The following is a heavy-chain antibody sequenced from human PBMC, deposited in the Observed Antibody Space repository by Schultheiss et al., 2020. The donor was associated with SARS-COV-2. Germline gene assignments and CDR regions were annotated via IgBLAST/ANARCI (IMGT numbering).Heavy chain of an antibody. CDR3: ARDSSSGWYDYYYYGMDV. V-gene: IGHV3-30-3*01. CDR2: ISYDGSNK. CDR1: GFTFSSYA. D-gene: IGHD6-19*01. J-gene: IGHJ6*02. Sequence: GGSLRLSCAASGFTFSSYAMHWVRQAPGKGLEWVAVISYDGSNKYYADSVKGRFTISRDNSKNTLYLQMNSLRAEDTAVYYCARDSSSGWYDYYYYGMDVWGQGTTVTVSS.